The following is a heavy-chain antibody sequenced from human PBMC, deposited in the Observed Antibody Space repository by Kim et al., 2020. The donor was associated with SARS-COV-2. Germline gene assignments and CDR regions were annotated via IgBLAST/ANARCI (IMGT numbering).Heavy chain of an antibody. J-gene: IGHJ6*02. CDR3: ARSSWNYDSSGYSRYGMDV. CDR2: IKPDGSEK. V-gene: IGHV3-7*01. D-gene: IGHD3-22*01. CDR1: GFTFSIYW. Sequence: GGSLRLSCAASGFTFSIYWMTWVRQAPGKGLEWVANIKPDGSEKEYVDSVKGRCSISRDNAKNSLYLQMNSLRAEDTAVYYCARSSWNYDSSGYSRYGMDVWGQGTTVTVSS.